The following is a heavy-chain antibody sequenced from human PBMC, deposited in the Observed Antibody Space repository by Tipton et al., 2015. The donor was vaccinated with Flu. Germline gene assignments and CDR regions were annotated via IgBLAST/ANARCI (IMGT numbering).Heavy chain of an antibody. CDR1: GGSISSYY. V-gene: IGHV4-59*01. J-gene: IGHJ6*02. Sequence: LRLSCTVSGGSISSYYWSWIRQPPGKGLEWIGYIYYSGSTNYNPSLKSRVTISVDTSKNQSSLKLSSVTAADTAVYYCARDERGSYSDSGMDVWGQGTTVTVSS. CDR3: ARDERGSYSDSGMDV. D-gene: IGHD1-26*01. CDR2: IYYSGST.